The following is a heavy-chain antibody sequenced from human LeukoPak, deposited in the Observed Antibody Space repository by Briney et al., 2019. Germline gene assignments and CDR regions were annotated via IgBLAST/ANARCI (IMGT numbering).Heavy chain of an antibody. V-gene: IGHV1-46*01. J-gene: IGHJ4*02. CDR2: LKLYDGSV. CDR3: ATGDYPRDGSYFDY. Sequence: ASVKVSCKASGYSFIRYHIHWVRQAPGQGLEWMGVLKLYDGSVSHAQKFQGRVTMTEDTSTDTAYMELSSLRSEDTAVYYCATGDYPRDGSYFDYWGQGTLVTVSS. CDR1: GYSFIRYH. D-gene: IGHD7-27*01.